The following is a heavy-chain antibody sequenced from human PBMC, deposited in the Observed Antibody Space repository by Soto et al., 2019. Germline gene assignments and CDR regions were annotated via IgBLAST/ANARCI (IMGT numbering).Heavy chain of an antibody. J-gene: IGHJ4*02. CDR2: ITPSPSFI. Sequence: EVQLVEFGGGLVKPGGSLRLSCAASGFTFSDSDMHWVRQAPGKGLEWVSAITPSPSFISYADSVRGRFTISRDDANGSVYLQMDSLRVDDTAIYYCARLPYGAYREDFWGQGTLVTVSS. CDR3: ARLPYGAYREDF. D-gene: IGHD4-17*01. V-gene: IGHV3-21*01. CDR1: GFTFSDSD.